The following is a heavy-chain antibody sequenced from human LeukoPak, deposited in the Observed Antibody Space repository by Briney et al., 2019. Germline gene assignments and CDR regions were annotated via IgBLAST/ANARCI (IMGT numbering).Heavy chain of an antibody. Sequence: SETLSLTCAVYGGSFSGYYWSWIRQPPGKGLEWIGEINHSGSTNYNPSLKSRVTRSVDTSKNQFSLKLSSVTAADTAVYYCASTEWGGYYYYYMDVWGKGTTVTVSS. CDR3: ASTEWGGYYYYYMDV. D-gene: IGHD3-16*01. V-gene: IGHV4-34*01. CDR1: GGSFSGYY. CDR2: INHSGST. J-gene: IGHJ6*03.